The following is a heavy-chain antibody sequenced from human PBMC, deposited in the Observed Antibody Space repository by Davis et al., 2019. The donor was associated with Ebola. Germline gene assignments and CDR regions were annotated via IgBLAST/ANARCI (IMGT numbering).Heavy chain of an antibody. CDR2: ISSDETNK. V-gene: IGHV3-30*18. CDR1: GFTFSSYG. Sequence: GESLKISCAASGFTFSSYGMHWVRQAPGKGLEWVALISSDETNKYYADSVKGRFTIARDNSKNTLYLQMNSLRPEDTAVYYCAKDWLGMGIVLVPADVGWFDPWGQGTLVTVSS. J-gene: IGHJ5*02. D-gene: IGHD2-2*01. CDR3: AKDWLGMGIVLVPADVGWFDP.